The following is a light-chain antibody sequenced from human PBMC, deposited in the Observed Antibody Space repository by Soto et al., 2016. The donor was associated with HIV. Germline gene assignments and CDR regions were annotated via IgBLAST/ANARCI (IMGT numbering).Light chain of an antibody. J-gene: IGLJ2*01. CDR3: QAWDTNIVL. CDR1: KLGDKY. CDR2: QDN. V-gene: IGLV3-1*01. Sequence: SYELTQPPPVSVSPGQTASITCSGDKLGDKYVSWFQQEPGQSPVLVIYQDNKRPSGIPARFSASNSGNTATLTISGTQAMDEADYYCQAWDTNIVLFGGGTKLTVL.